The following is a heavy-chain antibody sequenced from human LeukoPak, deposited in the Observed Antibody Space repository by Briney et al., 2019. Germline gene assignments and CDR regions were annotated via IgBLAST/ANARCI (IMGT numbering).Heavy chain of an antibody. CDR2: INHSGST. D-gene: IGHD2-21*01. V-gene: IGHV4-34*01. CDR1: GGSFSGYY. J-gene: IGHJ4*02. Sequence: SETLSLTCAVYGGSFSGYYWSWIRQPPGKGLEWIGEINHSGSTNYNPSLKSRVTISVDTSKNQFSLKLSSVTAADTAVYYCACGLPGDSFDYWGQGTLVTVSS. CDR3: ACGLPGDSFDY.